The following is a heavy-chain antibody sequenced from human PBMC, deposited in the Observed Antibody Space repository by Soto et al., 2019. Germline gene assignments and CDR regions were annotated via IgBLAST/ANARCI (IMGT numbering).Heavy chain of an antibody. CDR1: GFSLSTSGVG. V-gene: IGHV2-5*01. J-gene: IGHJ3*02. CDR2: IYWNDDK. CDR3: AHSRYALDI. Sequence: QITLKESGPTLVKPTQPRTLTCTFSGFSLSTSGVGVGWIRQPPGKALEWLALIYWNDDKRYSPSLKSRLTITKATSKNQVVLTMTNMDPVDTATYYCAHSRYALDICGQGTMVTVSS.